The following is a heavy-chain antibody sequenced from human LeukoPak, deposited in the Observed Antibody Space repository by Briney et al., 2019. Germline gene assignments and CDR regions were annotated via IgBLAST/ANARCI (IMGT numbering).Heavy chain of an antibody. V-gene: IGHV3-23*01. CDR3: AKGGKYYHFDY. J-gene: IGHJ4*02. D-gene: IGHD2/OR15-2a*01. CDR2: ISGTGGTT. CDR1: GSTFTSYA. Sequence: PGGSLRLSCAASGSTFTSYAMSWVRQAPGKGLEWVSGISGTGGTTYYADSVKGRFTISRDNSKNTLYLQMNSLSAGDTAIYYCAKGGKYYHFDYWGQGTLVTVSS.